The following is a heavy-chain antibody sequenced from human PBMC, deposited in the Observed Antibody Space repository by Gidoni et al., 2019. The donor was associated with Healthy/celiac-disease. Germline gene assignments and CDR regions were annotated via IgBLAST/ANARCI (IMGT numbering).Heavy chain of an antibody. CDR1: GFTFSSYA. CDR3: AKTEGDIVVVPAASNWFDP. V-gene: IGHV3-23*01. Sequence: EVQLLESGGGLVQPGGSLRLSCAASGFTFSSYAMSWVRQAPGKGLEWVSAISGSGGSTYYADSVKGRFTISRDNSKNTLYLQMNSLRAEDTAVYYCAKTEGDIVVVPAASNWFDPWGQGTLVTVSS. CDR2: ISGSGGST. J-gene: IGHJ5*02. D-gene: IGHD2-2*01.